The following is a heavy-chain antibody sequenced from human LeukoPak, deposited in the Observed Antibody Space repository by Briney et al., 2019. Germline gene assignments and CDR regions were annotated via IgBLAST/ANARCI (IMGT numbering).Heavy chain of an antibody. D-gene: IGHD3-22*01. V-gene: IGHV3-21*04. Sequence: GGSLRLSCAASGFNFGSYTMHWVRQAPGKGLEWVSSISSRSTFVHYADSIKGRFTISRDSPKNTLYLQMNSLRAEDTAVYFCAKRGVVIRVILVGFHKEAYYFDSWGQGALVTVSS. CDR2: ISSRSTFV. CDR3: AKRGVVIRVILVGFHKEAYYFDS. J-gene: IGHJ4*02. CDR1: GFNFGSYT.